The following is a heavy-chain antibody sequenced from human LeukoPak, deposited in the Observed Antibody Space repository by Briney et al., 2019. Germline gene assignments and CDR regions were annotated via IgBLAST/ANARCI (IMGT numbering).Heavy chain of an antibody. V-gene: IGHV3-33*01. D-gene: IGHD2-15*01. CDR1: GFTFSSYG. J-gene: IGHJ4*02. CDR2: IWYDGSNK. Sequence: ARSLRLSCAASGFTFSSYGMHWVRQAPGKGLEWVAVIWYDGSNKYYADSVKGRFTISRDNSKNTLYLQMNSLRAEDTAVYYCARGGVADFDYWGQGTLVTVSS. CDR3: ARGGVADFDY.